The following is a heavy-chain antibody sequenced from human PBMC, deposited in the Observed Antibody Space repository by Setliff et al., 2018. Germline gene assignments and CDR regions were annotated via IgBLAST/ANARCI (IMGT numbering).Heavy chain of an antibody. V-gene: IGHV4-59*01. CDR3: ARASYYYDSSGYYGAGAFDI. CDR1: GGSFSSYY. Sequence: SETLSLTCTVSGGSFSSYYWSWIRQPPGKGLEWIGYTYYSGSTNYNPSLKSRVTISVDTSKNQFSLKLSSVTAADTAVYYCARASYYYDSSGYYGAGAFDIWGQGTMVTVSS. D-gene: IGHD3-22*01. CDR2: TYYSGST. J-gene: IGHJ3*02.